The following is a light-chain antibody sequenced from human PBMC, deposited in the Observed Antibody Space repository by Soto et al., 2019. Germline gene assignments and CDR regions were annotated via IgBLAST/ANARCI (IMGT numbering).Light chain of an antibody. J-gene: IGLJ1*01. Sequence: QSVLTQPASVSGSPGQSITISCTGTSGDVDAFDYVSWYQQHPGKAPKLMIFEVSDRPSGVSDRFSGSKSGSTASLTISWLQSEYEADYFCTSFTSSSTQGFVTGTKLTVL. CDR2: EVS. V-gene: IGLV2-14*01. CDR1: SGDVDAFDY. CDR3: TSFTSSSTQG.